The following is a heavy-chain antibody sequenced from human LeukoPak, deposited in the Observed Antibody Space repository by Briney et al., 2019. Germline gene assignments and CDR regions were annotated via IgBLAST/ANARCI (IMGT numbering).Heavy chain of an antibody. CDR2: ISAYNGNT. CDR1: GYTFTSYG. D-gene: IGHD2-2*01. CDR3: ARVDCSSTSCYRLNAFDAFDI. J-gene: IGHJ3*02. Sequence: ASVKVSCKASGYTFTSYGISWVRQAPGQGLEWMGWISAYNGNTNYAQKLQGRVTMTRNTSISTAYMELSSLRSEDTAVYYCARVDCSSTSCYRLNAFDAFDIWGQGTMVTVSS. V-gene: IGHV1-18*01.